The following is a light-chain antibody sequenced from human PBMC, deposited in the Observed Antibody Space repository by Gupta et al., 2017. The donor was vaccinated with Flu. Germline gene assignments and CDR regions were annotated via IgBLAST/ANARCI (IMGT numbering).Light chain of an antibody. CDR2: ATS. V-gene: IGKV1-39*01. Sequence: DIQMTQSPSSLSASVGDRITISCRASQSITTHLNWYQQKPGKAPKLLIYATSSLQSGVPSRFSGSGSGTESTLTISRLEPEDFANYYCQQSVRAPWTFGQGTKVDVK. CDR3: QQSVRAPWT. CDR1: QSITTH. J-gene: IGKJ1*01.